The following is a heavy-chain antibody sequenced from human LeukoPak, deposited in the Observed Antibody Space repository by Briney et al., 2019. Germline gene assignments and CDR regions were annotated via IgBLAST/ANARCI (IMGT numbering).Heavy chain of an antibody. CDR1: GFTISSYD. J-gene: IGHJ4*02. Sequence: PGGSLRLSCAASGFTISSYDMHWVRQATGKGLEWVSAIGTTGDTYYSQSVRGRFTISRENAKNSLFLRMNSLRAGDAAVYFCASSPSYSSSWYALDSWGQGTLVTVSS. D-gene: IGHD6-13*01. V-gene: IGHV3-13*01. CDR2: IGTTGDT. CDR3: ASSPSYSSSWYALDS.